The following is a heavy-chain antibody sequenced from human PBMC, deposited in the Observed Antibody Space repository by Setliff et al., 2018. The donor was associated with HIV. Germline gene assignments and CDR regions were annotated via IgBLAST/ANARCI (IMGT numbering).Heavy chain of an antibody. V-gene: IGHV3-21*01. CDR1: GFTFSSYS. CDR2: ISSSSSYI. J-gene: IGHJ4*02. D-gene: IGHD6-6*01. Sequence: PGGSLRLSCAASGFTFSSYSMNWVRQAPGKGLEWVSSISSSSSYIYYADSVKGRFTISRDNAKNSLYLQMNSLRAGDTAVYYCARRYSSSSTGFDYWGQGTLVTVSS. CDR3: ARRYSSSSTGFDY.